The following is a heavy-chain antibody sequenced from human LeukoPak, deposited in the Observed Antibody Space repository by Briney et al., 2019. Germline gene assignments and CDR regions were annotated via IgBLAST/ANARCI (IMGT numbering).Heavy chain of an antibody. Sequence: SETLSLTCTVSGGSISSYYWSWIRQPPGKGLEWIGYIHYSGTTNYNPSLKSRVTISVDTSKNQFSLKLSSVTAADTAVYFCARGSVRGEFDPWGQGTLVTVSS. CDR2: IHYSGTT. V-gene: IGHV4-59*01. CDR1: GGSISSYY. J-gene: IGHJ5*02. CDR3: ARGSVRGEFDP. D-gene: IGHD3-10*01.